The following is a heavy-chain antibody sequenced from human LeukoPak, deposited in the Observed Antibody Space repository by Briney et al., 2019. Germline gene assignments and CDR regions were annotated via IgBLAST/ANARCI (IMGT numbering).Heavy chain of an antibody. CDR2: ISGSGGST. Sequence: GGSLRLSCAASGFTFSSYAMSCVRQAPGKGLEWVSAISGSGGSTYYADSVKGRFTISRDNSKNTLYLQMNSLRAEDTAVYYCANSQIDYDFWSGYYPLDYWGQGTLVTVSS. CDR1: GFTFSSYA. CDR3: ANSQIDYDFWSGYYPLDY. J-gene: IGHJ4*02. D-gene: IGHD3-3*01. V-gene: IGHV3-23*01.